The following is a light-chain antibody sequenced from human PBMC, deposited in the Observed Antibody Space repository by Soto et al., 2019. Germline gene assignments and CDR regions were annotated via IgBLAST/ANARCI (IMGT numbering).Light chain of an antibody. CDR1: QSISSS. J-gene: IGKJ1*01. CDR3: HHSYSTPFVT. CDR2: AAS. V-gene: IGKV1-39*01. Sequence: DIQMTQSPSSLSASVGDRVTITCRASQSISSSLNWSHQKPGKAPKLLIYAASSLQSGVPSSFSGSGSETAVNLTISSLQPEEFATYYCHHSYSTPFVTFGQVTKVEIK.